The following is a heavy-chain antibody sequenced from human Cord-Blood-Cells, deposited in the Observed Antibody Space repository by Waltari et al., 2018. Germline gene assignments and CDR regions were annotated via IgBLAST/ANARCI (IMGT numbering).Heavy chain of an antibody. CDR2: ISCSGGST. D-gene: IGHD2-15*01. CDR1: GFTFSSYA. Sequence: EVQLLESGGGLVQPGGSMRLACAASGFTFSSYARSWVLQAPGKGMEWVSAISCSGGSTYYAASVKGRFTISRDNSKNTLYLQMNSLRAEDTAVYYCAKDRGLWWELDAFDIWGQGTMVTVSS. CDR3: AKDRGLWWELDAFDI. V-gene: IGHV3-23*01. J-gene: IGHJ3*02.